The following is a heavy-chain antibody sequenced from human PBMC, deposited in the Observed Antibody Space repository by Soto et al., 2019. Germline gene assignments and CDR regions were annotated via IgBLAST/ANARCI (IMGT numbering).Heavy chain of an antibody. CDR3: VKDRLDHNSVWDPFDF. Sequence: GGSLRLSCAASGFNFRNYGMHWVRQAPGKGLEWVAIIWYDGSNKYYADSVKGRFTISRDNSKNTLYLQIDSLRAEDTAVYYCVKDRLDHNSVWDPFDFWGQGTMVTVSS. V-gene: IGHV3-33*06. D-gene: IGHD2-21*01. CDR2: IWYDGSNK. CDR1: GFNFRNYG. J-gene: IGHJ3*01.